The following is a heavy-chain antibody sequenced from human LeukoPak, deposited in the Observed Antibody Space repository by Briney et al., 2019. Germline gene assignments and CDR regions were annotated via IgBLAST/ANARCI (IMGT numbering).Heavy chain of an antibody. CDR3: ARLARPPMTTVVNNWFDP. V-gene: IGHV4-4*09. Sequence: SETLSLTCTVSGGSISSYYWSWIRQPPGKGLEWIGYIYTSGSTNYNPSLKSRVTISVDTSKNQFSLKLSSVTAADTAVYYCARLARPPMTTVVNNWFDPWGQGTLVTVSS. J-gene: IGHJ5*02. CDR2: IYTSGST. D-gene: IGHD4-23*01. CDR1: GGSISSYY.